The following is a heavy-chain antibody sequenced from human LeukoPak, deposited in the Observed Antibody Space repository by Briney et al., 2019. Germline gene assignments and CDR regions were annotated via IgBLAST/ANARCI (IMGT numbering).Heavy chain of an antibody. CDR2: MNPNSGYT. J-gene: IGHJ4*02. CDR1: GYTFTSYD. Sequence: ASVTVSCTASGYTFTSYDINWVRQATGQGLEWMGWMNPNSGYTGYTQKFQGRVTMIRNTSISTAYMELSSLRSEDTAVYYCAKEAVASSGGDFDYWGQGTLVTVSS. V-gene: IGHV1-8*01. CDR3: AKEAVASSGGDFDY. D-gene: IGHD6-19*01.